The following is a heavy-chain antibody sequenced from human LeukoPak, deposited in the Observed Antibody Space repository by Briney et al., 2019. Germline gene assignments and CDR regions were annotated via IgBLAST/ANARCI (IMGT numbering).Heavy chain of an antibody. CDR1: GGSISSYY. CDR2: VYYSGST. V-gene: IGHV4-59*08. J-gene: IGHJ4*02. D-gene: IGHD3-16*01. CDR3: AGGGGASGY. Sequence: PSETLSLTCTVSGGSISSYYWSWIRQPPGKGLEWIGYVYYSGSTDYNPSLKSRVTISVDTSKNQFSLKLRSVTAADTAVYYCAGGGGASGYWGQGTLVTVSS.